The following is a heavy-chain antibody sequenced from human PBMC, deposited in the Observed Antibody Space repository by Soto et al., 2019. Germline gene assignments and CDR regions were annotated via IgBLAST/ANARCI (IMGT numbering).Heavy chain of an antibody. J-gene: IGHJ3*02. CDR1: GFTFSTYG. CDR2: IWYDGSNK. V-gene: IGHV3-33*06. CDR3: AKIQPTGGAFDI. D-gene: IGHD2-8*02. Sequence: QVQLVESGGGVVQPGRSLRLSCAASGFTFSTYGMHWVRQAPGKGLEWVAIIWYDGSNKYYADSVKGRFTISRDNSKNTLYQQMNSLRAEDTAVYYCAKIQPTGGAFDIWGQGTMDTVSS.